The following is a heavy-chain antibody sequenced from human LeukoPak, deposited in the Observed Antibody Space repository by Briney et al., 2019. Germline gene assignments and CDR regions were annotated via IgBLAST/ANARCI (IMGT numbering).Heavy chain of an antibody. J-gene: IGHJ3*02. Sequence: GGSLRLSCAASGFTFSSYWMSWVRQAPGKGLEWVANIKQDGSEKNYVDSVKGRFTISRDNAKNSLYLQMNSLSAADTAMYHCATDSRIVGATGASDMWGQGTMVTVSS. V-gene: IGHV3-7*01. D-gene: IGHD1-26*01. CDR2: IKQDGSEK. CDR3: ATDSRIVGATGASDM. CDR1: GFTFSSYW.